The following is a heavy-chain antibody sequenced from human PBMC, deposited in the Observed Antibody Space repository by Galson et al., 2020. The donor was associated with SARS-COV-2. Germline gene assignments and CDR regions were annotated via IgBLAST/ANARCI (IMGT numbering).Heavy chain of an antibody. CDR1: GFTFSDYY. Sequence: GESLKISCAASGFTFSDYYMNWIRQAPGKGLEWLSYINGGGNTIYYADSVKGRFTVSRDNAKNSLYLQMNSLRAEDTAVYYCARRDYGDYGWFDLWGRGTLVTVSS. V-gene: IGHV3-11*04. J-gene: IGHJ2*01. D-gene: IGHD4-17*01. CDR3: ARRDYGDYGWFDL. CDR2: INGGGNTI.